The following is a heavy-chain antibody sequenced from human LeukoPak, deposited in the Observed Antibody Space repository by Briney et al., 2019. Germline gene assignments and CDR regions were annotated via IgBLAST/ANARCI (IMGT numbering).Heavy chain of an antibody. CDR2: IYHSGST. D-gene: IGHD3-22*01. J-gene: IGHJ4*02. CDR3: ARERVVVVTAEFYFDY. CDR1: GGSISSGDYY. V-gene: IGHV4-30-4*01. Sequence: KPSETLSLTCTVSGGSISSGDYYWYWIRQPPGKGLEWIGHIYHSGSTDYNPSLKSRVTISIDTSKNQFSLKLSSVTAADTAVYYCARERVVVVTAEFYFDYWGQGTLVTVSP.